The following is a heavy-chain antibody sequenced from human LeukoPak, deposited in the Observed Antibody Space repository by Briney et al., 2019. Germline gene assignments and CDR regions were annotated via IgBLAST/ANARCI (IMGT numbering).Heavy chain of an antibody. J-gene: IGHJ4*02. D-gene: IGHD1-26*01. CDR1: GFTFSSYA. V-gene: IGHV3-73*01. CDR3: TRHVGATFDTHDY. Sequence: AGGSLRLSCAASGFTFSSYAMSWVRQASGKGLEWVGRIRSKANSYATAYAASVKGRFTISRDDSKNTAYLQMNSLKTEDTAVYYCTRHVGATFDTHDYWGQGTLVTVSS. CDR2: IRSKANSYAT.